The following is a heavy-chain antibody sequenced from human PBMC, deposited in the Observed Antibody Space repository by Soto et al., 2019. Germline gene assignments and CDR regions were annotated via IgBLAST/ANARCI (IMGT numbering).Heavy chain of an antibody. J-gene: IGHJ5*02. CDR3: AKMSSENYYDPVFS. CDR1: GFTFSDYY. D-gene: IGHD3-22*01. Sequence: QVQLVEPGGGVVKTSGSLRIACAASGFTFSDYYMSWVRQAPGKGLEWVSYISSSGNTIYYADSVKGRFTISRDNAKNSVYLQMNSLRAEDTALYFCAKMSSENYYDPVFSWGQGTLVTVSS. CDR2: ISSSGNTI. V-gene: IGHV3-11*01.